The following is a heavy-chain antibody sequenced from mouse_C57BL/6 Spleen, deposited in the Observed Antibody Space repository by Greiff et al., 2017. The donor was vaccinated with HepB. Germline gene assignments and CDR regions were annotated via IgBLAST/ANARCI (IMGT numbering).Heavy chain of an antibody. CDR3: ARRMGRRYFDV. CDR1: GYTFTSYW. J-gene: IGHJ1*03. Sequence: QVQLQQPGAELVRPGSSVKLSCKASGYTFTSYWMDWVKQRPGQGLEWIGNIYPSDSETHYNQKFKDKATLTVDKSSSTAYMQLSSLTSEDSAVYYCARRMGRRYFDVWGTGTTVTVSS. D-gene: IGHD4-1*01. CDR2: IYPSDSET. V-gene: IGHV1-61*01.